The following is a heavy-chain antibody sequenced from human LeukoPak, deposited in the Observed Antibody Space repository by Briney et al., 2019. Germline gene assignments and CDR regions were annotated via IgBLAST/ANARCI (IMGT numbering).Heavy chain of an antibody. CDR2: IKSESDGGTT. J-gene: IGHJ2*01. CDR3: ATGYMHGYTYLYYDV. Sequence: PGGSLRLSCEASGIFFTNAYMSWVRHTPGKGLEWVGRIKSESDGGTTDYAAPVQGRFTISRDDSKATLYLQMNSLKIGDTAVYYCATGYMHGYTYLYYDVWGRGTLVTVSS. D-gene: IGHD3-16*01. CDR1: GIFFTNAY. V-gene: IGHV3-15*01.